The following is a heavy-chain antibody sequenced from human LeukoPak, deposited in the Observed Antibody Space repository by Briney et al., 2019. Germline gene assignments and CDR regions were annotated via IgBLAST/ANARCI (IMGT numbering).Heavy chain of an antibody. Sequence: GESLKISCKGSGYSFISYSIGWVRQMPGKGLEWMGIIYPDDSDTRYSPSFQGQVTIPADKSISTAYLQWSSLKASDTAIYYCARQAQLAYFDYWGQGTLVTVSS. D-gene: IGHD1-1*01. J-gene: IGHJ4*02. CDR2: IYPDDSDT. CDR1: GYSFISYS. V-gene: IGHV5-51*01. CDR3: ARQAQLAYFDY.